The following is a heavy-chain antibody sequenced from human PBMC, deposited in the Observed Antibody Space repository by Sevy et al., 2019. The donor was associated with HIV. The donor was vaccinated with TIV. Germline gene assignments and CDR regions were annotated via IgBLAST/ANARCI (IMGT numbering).Heavy chain of an antibody. Sequence: GGSLRLSCAASGFTFSSYAMHWVRQAPGKGLEWVAVISYDGSNKYYADSVKGRFTISRDNSKNTLYLQMNSLRAEDTAVYYCARDRLEVAGNPDYWGQGTLVTVSS. CDR1: GFTFSSYA. J-gene: IGHJ4*02. CDR3: ARDRLEVAGNPDY. D-gene: IGHD6-19*01. V-gene: IGHV3-30-3*01. CDR2: ISYDGSNK.